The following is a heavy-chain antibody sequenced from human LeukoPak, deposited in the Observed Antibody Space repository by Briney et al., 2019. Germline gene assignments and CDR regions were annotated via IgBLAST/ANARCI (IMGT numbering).Heavy chain of an antibody. CDR1: GGSISSSSYY. CDR2: IYYSGST. J-gene: IGHJ3*02. V-gene: IGHV4-39*07. Sequence: SETLSLTCTVSGGSISSSSYYWGWIRQPPGKGLEWIGSIYYSGSTYYNPSLKSRVTISVDTSKNQFSLKLSSVTAADTAVYYCARVSGFLEWLLSWGSDFSAFDIWGQGTMVTVSS. D-gene: IGHD3-3*01. CDR3: ARVSGFLEWLLSWGSDFSAFDI.